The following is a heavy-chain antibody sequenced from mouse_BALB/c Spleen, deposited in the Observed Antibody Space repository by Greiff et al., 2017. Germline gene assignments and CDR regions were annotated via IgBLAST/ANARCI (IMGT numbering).Heavy chain of an antibody. D-gene: IGHD6-2*01. CDR3: ARGGGKSRFVY. V-gene: IGHV5-6*01. CDR1: GFTFSSYG. J-gene: IGHJ3*01. Sequence: EVMLVESGGDLVKPGGSLKLSCAASGFTFSSYGMSWVRQTPDKRLEWVATISSGGSYTYYPDSVKGRFTISRDNAKNTLYLQMSSLKSEDTAMYYGARGGGKSRFVYGGQGPLVTVSA. CDR2: ISSGGSYT.